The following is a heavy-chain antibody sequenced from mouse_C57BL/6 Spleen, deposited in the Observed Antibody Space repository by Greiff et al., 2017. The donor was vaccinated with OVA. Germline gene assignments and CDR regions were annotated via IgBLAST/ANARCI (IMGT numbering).Heavy chain of an antibody. CDR3: ARGGNHWYFDV. D-gene: IGHD2-1*01. CDR2: IYPGDGDT. Sequence: QVHVKQSGPELVQPGASVKISCKASGYAFSSSWMNWVKQRPGKGLEWIGRIYPGDGDTNYNGKFKGKATLTADKSSSTAYMQLSSLTSEDSAVYFCARGGNHWYFDVWGTGTTVTVSS. V-gene: IGHV1-82*01. J-gene: IGHJ1*03. CDR1: GYAFSSSW.